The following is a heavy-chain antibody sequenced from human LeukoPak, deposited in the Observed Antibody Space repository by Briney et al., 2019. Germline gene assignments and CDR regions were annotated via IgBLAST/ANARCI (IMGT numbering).Heavy chain of an antibody. CDR2: ISAYNGNT. D-gene: IGHD3-22*01. V-gene: IGHV1-18*04. CDR1: GYTFTSYG. CDR3: ARSKARGYQGYYFDY. Sequence: ASVKVSCKASGYTFTSYGISWVRQAPGQGPEWMGWISAYNGNTNYAQKLQGRVTMTTDTSTSTAYMELRSLRSDDTAVYYCARSKARGYQGYYFDYWGQGTLVTVSS. J-gene: IGHJ4*02.